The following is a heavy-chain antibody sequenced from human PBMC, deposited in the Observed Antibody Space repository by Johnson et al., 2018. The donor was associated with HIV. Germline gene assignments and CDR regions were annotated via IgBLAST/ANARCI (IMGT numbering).Heavy chain of an antibody. CDR2: IPYDGCET. Sequence: QVQLVESGGGVVQPGRSLRLSCAASGFTFSNYAMHWVRQAPGRGLAWVAVIPYDGCETHSVDSVTGRFTISRENSKNTLSLQMNSLRAEDTAVYFCARDQGYNGFEPDAFDIWGRGTMVTVSS. CDR3: ARDQGYNGFEPDAFDI. J-gene: IGHJ3*02. CDR1: GFTFSNYA. D-gene: IGHD5-12*01. V-gene: IGHV3-30*04.